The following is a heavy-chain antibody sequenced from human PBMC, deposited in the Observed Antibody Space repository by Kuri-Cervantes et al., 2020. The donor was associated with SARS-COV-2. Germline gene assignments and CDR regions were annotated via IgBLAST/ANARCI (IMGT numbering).Heavy chain of an antibody. CDR2: MYDNGET. V-gene: IGHV3-53*05. Sequence: GESLKISCAASGFTVSTNYMSWVRQAPGKGLEWVSLMYDNGETYYADSVKGRFTISRDNSKNTLYLQMNSLRAEDTAVYYCARGVQLWSSYFDYWGQGTLVTVSS. CDR1: GFTVSTNY. CDR3: ARGVQLWSSYFDY. J-gene: IGHJ4*02. D-gene: IGHD5-18*01.